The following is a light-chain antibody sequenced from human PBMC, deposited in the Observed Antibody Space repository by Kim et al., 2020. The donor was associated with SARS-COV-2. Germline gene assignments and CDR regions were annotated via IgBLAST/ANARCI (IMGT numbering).Light chain of an antibody. CDR1: SNDFGAYNY. J-gene: IGLJ3*02. CDR3: CAYAGTNSPVV. CDR2: DVN. Sequence: HSDPISSPSTSNDFGAYNYVSCYRHYPGKAPTVIMYDVNMRPPGFPDRFSASRSGNTASLTISGLQAADEADYYCCAYAGTNSPVVFCGWAQLTVL. V-gene: IGLV2-11*01.